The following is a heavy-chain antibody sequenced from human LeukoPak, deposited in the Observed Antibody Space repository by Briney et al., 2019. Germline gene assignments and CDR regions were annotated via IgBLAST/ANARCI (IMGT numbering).Heavy chain of an antibody. CDR1: GFTFSSLW. J-gene: IGHJ4*02. D-gene: IGHD3-10*01. V-gene: IGHV3-74*01. CDR3: TCLSGSSRPDY. Sequence: PGGSLRLSCAASGFTFSSLWMHWVRQAPGKGLVWVSRINSDGKITIYADSVKGRFTISRDNAKNTLYLQMISLRAEDTAVYYCTCLSGSSRPDYWGQGTLVTVSS. CDR2: INSDGKIT.